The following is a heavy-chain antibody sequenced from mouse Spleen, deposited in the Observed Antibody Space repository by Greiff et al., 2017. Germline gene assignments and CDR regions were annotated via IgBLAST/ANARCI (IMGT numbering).Heavy chain of an antibody. Sequence: EVKLEESGPGLVKPSQSLSLTCTLTGYSITSDYAWNWIRQFPGNKLEWMGYISYSGSTSYNPSLKSRISITRDTSKNQFFLQLNSVTTEDTATYYCATPIYYGNTYAMDYWGQGTSVTVSS. CDR3: ATPIYYGNTYAMDY. CDR2: ISYSGST. D-gene: IGHD2-1*01. V-gene: IGHV3-2*02. J-gene: IGHJ4*01. CDR1: GYSITSDYA.